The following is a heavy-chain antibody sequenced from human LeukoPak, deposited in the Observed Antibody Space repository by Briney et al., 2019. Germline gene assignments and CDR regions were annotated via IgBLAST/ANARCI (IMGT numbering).Heavy chain of an antibody. CDR3: ARGGGLDV. V-gene: IGHV3-7*03. D-gene: IGHD3-16*01. Sequence: GGFLRLSCAATAVTFSSYGVNWARQAPWKGLEWVDSINHNGNVNYYVDTVKGRFTISRDNAKNSLYLQMSNLRAEDTAVYFCARGGGLDVWGQGATVTVSS. J-gene: IGHJ6*02. CDR2: INHNGNVN. CDR1: AVTFSSYG.